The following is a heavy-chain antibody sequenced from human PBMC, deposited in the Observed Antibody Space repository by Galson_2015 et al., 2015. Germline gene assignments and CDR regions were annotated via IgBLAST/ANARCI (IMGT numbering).Heavy chain of an antibody. Sequence: SLRLSCAASGFTFSGYSMNWVRRAPGKGLEWVSYISSGGTNIYYADSVKGRFTISKDNAKNSLYLQMNSLRDEDMAVYYCARDQGALYYFDYWGQGTLVTVSS. V-gene: IGHV3-48*02. CDR1: GFTFSGYS. CDR3: ARDQGALYYFDY. CDR2: ISSGGTNI. D-gene: IGHD3-10*01. J-gene: IGHJ4*02.